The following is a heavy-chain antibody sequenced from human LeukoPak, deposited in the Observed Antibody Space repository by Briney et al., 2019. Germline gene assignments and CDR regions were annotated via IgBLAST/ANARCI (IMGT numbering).Heavy chain of an antibody. J-gene: IGHJ4*02. CDR3: AKGQTEEMATISDY. Sequence: GGSLRLSCAASGFTFSSYAMSWVRQAPGKGLEWVSAISNSGGSTYYADSVKGRFTISRDNSRNTLHLQMNSLRAEDTAVYYCAKGQTEEMATISDYWGQGALVTVSS. CDR1: GFTFSSYA. D-gene: IGHD5-24*01. V-gene: IGHV3-23*01. CDR2: ISNSGGST.